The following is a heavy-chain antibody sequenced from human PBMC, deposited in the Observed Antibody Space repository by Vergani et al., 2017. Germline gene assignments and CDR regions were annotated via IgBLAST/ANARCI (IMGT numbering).Heavy chain of an antibody. CDR1: GFTFSSYG. D-gene: IGHD3-22*01. CDR2: ISYDGSNK. Sequence: QVQLVESGGGVVQPGRSLRLSCAASGFTFSSYGMHWVRQAPGKGLEWVAVISYDGSNKYYADSVKGRFTISRDNSKNTLYLQMNSLRAEDTAVYYSANLNSYDSSGYYGDVDYWGQGTLVTVSS. J-gene: IGHJ4*02. CDR3: ANLNSYDSSGYYGDVDY. V-gene: IGHV3-30*18.